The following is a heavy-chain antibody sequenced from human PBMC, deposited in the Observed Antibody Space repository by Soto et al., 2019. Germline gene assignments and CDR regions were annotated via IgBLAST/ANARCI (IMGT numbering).Heavy chain of an antibody. J-gene: IGHJ6*02. Sequence: QVQLVQSGAEVKKPGASVKVSCKASGYTFTSYYMHWVRQAPGQGLEWMGIINPSGGSTSYAQKFQGRVNMTGDTSTSTVYMELSSLRSEDTAVYYCARDRVPYYGMDVWGQGTTVTVSS. CDR3: ARDRVPYYGMDV. CDR2: INPSGGST. D-gene: IGHD3-3*01. CDR1: GYTFTSYY. V-gene: IGHV1-46*01.